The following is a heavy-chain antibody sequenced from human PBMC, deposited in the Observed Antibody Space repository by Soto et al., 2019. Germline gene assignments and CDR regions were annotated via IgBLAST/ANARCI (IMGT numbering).Heavy chain of an antibody. J-gene: IGHJ4*01. CDR3: VRDRDLDTDMVHGDF. Sequence: ASVKVSCKASGYTFTSYGISWVRQAPGQGLEWMGWIRAYNGNTNYAQKLQGRVTMTTDTSTSTAYMEMRSLRSDDTAVYHCVRDRDLDTDMVHGDFWGQGTLVTVSS. D-gene: IGHD5-18*01. CDR2: IRAYNGNT. V-gene: IGHV1-18*01. CDR1: GYTFTSYG.